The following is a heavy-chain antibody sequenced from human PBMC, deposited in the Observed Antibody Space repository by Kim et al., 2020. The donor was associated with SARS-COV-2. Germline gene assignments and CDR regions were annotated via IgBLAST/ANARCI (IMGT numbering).Heavy chain of an antibody. D-gene: IGHD6-13*01. J-gene: IGHJ5*02. CDR2: IYYSGST. V-gene: IGHV4-39*01. Sequence: SETLSLTCTVSGGSISSSSYYWGWIRQPPGKGLEWIGSIYYSGSTYYNPSLKSRVTISVDTSKNQFSLKLSSVTAADTAVYYCARRGLAAAVFDPWGQGTLVTVSS. CDR1: GGSISSSSYY. CDR3: ARRGLAAAVFDP.